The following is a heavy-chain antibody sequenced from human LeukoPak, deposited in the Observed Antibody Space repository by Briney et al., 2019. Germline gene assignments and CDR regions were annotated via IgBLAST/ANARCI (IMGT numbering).Heavy chain of an antibody. V-gene: IGHV3-21*04. CDR2: ITSSSSYI. CDR3: AKDVANYYGSGSPDY. CDR1: GFPFGSHA. D-gene: IGHD3-10*01. Sequence: PGGSLRLSCAASGFPFGSHAMNWVRQAPGKGLEWVSSITSSSSYIYYADSVKGRFTISRDNAKNSLYLQMSSLRAEDTAVYYCAKDVANYYGSGSPDYWGQGTLVTVSS. J-gene: IGHJ4*02.